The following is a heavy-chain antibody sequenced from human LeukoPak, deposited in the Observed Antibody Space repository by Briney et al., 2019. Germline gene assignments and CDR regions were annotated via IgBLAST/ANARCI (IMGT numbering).Heavy chain of an antibody. V-gene: IGHV1-18*01. J-gene: IGHJ4*02. CDR1: GYTFTSYG. D-gene: IGHD3-22*01. Sequence: ASVTVSCKSSGYTFTSYGLSWLRQAPGQGLKWMGRITTYNGNTKYAQNLQGRVTMTADTSTSTAYMELRSLRSDDTAVYYCARGSYDRSGYRDDYWGQGTLVTVSS. CDR3: ARGSYDRSGYRDDY. CDR2: ITTYNGNT.